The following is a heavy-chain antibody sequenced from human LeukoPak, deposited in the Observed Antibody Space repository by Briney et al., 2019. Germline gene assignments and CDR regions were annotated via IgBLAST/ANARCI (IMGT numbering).Heavy chain of an antibody. CDR2: IYYSGST. CDR1: GGSIGSGGYY. CDR3: AREYTPEGYYDSSGYSDWFDP. Sequence: KPSETLSLTCTVSGGSIGSGGYYWSWIRQHPGKGLEWIGYIYYSGSTYYNPSLKSRVTISVDTSKNQFSLKLSSVTAADTAVYYCAREYTPEGYYDSSGYSDWFDPWGQGTLVTVSS. V-gene: IGHV4-31*03. J-gene: IGHJ5*02. D-gene: IGHD3-22*01.